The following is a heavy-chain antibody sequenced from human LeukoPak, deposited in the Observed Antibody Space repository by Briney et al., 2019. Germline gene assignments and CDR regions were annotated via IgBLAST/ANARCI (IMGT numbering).Heavy chain of an antibody. CDR1: GYTFTGYY. CDR2: INPNSGGT. D-gene: IGHD6-13*01. Sequence: ASVKVSCKASGYTFTGYYMHWVRQARGQGLEWMGRINPNSGGTNYAQKFQGRVTMTRDTSISTAYMELSRLRSDDTAVYYCARVTRSLIAAASYMDVWGKGTTVTVSS. CDR3: ARVTRSLIAAASYMDV. V-gene: IGHV1-2*06. J-gene: IGHJ6*03.